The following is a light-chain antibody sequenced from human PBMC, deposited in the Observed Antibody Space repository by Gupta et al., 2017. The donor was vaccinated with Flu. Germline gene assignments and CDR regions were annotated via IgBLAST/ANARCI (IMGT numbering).Light chain of an antibody. CDR3: CSYAGSDVYV. CDR1: SSDVGRFNL. Sequence: SITISCTGTSSDVGRFNLVSWYQQYPGNAHKLIIYEGSRRPSGVSNRFSASKSGTTASLTISGHKAEDEADYYCCSYAGSDVYVFGTGTKVTVL. V-gene: IGLV2-23*01. CDR2: EGS. J-gene: IGLJ1*01.